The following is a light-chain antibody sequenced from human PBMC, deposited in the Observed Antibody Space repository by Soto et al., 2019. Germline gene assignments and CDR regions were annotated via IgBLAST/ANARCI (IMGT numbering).Light chain of an antibody. CDR3: QQHAQWPLT. CDR1: ESVSGN. J-gene: IGKJ4*01. V-gene: IGKV3-15*01. CDR2: GAS. Sequence: EIVMTHSPASLSGSRGEIATLSCRASESVSGNVAWYQQKPGQSPRLLIYGASTRATSIPARFSGSGSGTEFTLTISSLQSEDFAVYYCQQHAQWPLTFGGGTKVDIK.